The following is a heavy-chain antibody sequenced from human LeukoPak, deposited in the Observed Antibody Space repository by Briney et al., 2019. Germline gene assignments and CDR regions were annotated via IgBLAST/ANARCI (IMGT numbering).Heavy chain of an antibody. D-gene: IGHD1-26*01. V-gene: IGHV1-69*04. CDR3: AREIVGAKKANLDY. Sequence: GSSVKVSCKASGGTFSSYTISWVRQAPGQGLEWMGRIIPILGIANYAQKFQGRVTTTADKSTSTAYMELSSLRSEDTAVYYCAREIVGAKKANLDYWGQGTLVTVSS. CDR2: IIPILGIA. CDR1: GGTFSSYT. J-gene: IGHJ4*02.